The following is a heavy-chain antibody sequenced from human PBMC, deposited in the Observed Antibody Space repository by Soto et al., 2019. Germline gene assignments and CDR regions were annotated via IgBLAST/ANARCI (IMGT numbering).Heavy chain of an antibody. D-gene: IGHD5-12*01. CDR2: ISSRRGDH. CDR3: AKGGGYGHGH. J-gene: IGHJ4*02. Sequence: QLVQSGAEVTKPGASVKVSCKTSGYNFSAHYIHWVRQPPGQGLEWMGWISSRRGDHHSAYKFQERFTLTTDTATTTAFMHLIGLRVNDPAVYYCAKGGGYGHGHWGQGTPIIVSS. V-gene: IGHV1-2*02. CDR1: GYNFSAHY.